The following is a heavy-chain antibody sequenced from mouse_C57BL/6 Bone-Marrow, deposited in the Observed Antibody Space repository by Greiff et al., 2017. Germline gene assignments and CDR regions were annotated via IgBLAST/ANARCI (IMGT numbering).Heavy chain of an antibody. CDR1: GYTFTSYG. J-gene: IGHJ2*01. CDR2: IYPRSGNN. Sequence: VHLVESGAELARPGASVKLSCKASGYTFTSYGLSWVMQRTGQGLEWIGEIYPRSGNNYYNEKFKGKATLTADNSSSTAYMELRSLTSEDSAVYFGANTAVVDPFDYWGQGTTLTVSS. D-gene: IGHD1-1*01. CDR3: ANTAVVDPFDY. V-gene: IGHV1-81*01.